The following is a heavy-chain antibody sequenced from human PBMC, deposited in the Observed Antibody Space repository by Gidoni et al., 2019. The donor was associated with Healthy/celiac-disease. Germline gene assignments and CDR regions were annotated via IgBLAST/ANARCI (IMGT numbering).Heavy chain of an antibody. CDR1: GFTFSSYA. Sequence: EVQLLVSGGGLVQPGGSLRLSCAASGFTFSSYARVWVRQAPGKGLEWVSAISGSGGSTYYADSVKGRFTISRDNSKNTLYLKMNSLRAEDTAVYYGASMGRGRYGSGFPVDYWGQGTLVTVSS. CDR2: ISGSGGST. V-gene: IGHV3-23*01. J-gene: IGHJ4*02. D-gene: IGHD3-10*01. CDR3: ASMGRGRYGSGFPVDY.